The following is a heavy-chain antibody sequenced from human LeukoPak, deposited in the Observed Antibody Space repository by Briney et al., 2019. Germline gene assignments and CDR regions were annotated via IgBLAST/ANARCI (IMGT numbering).Heavy chain of an antibody. CDR1: GGTFSSYT. D-gene: IGHD6-19*01. Sequence: SVKVSCKASGGTFSSYTISWVRQAPGQGLEWMGRIIPILGIANYAQKFRGRVTITADKSTSTAYMELSSLRSEDTAVYYCARDSSGWYGNWFDPWGQGTLVTVSS. CDR3: ARDSSGWYGNWFDP. CDR2: IIPILGIA. V-gene: IGHV1-69*04. J-gene: IGHJ5*02.